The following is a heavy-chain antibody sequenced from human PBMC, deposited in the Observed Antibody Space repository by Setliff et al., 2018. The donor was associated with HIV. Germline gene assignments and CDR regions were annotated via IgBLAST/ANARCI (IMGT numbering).Heavy chain of an antibody. CDR1: GGSLISGGYY. Sequence: SAALSLTCSVSGGSLISGGYYWSWIRQHPGKGLEWIGYVYYTGKTYYNPSLESRISMSVDTSKNQFSLKLTSVTAADTAIYYCARDLTSNSNCFEPWGQGTQVTVSS. D-gene: IGHD4-4*01. CDR2: VYYTGKT. V-gene: IGHV4-31*03. J-gene: IGHJ5*02. CDR3: ARDLTSNSNCFEP.